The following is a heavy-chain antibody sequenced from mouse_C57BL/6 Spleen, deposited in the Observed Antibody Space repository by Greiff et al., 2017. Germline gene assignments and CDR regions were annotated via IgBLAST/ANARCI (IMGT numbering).Heavy chain of an antibody. CDR3: ARGGWLLLYAMDY. CDR1: GFTFSDYY. V-gene: IGHV5-16*01. D-gene: IGHD2-3*01. Sequence: EVMLVESEGGLVQPGSSMKLSCTASGFTFSDYYMAWVRQVPEKGLEWVANINYDGSSTYYLASLKSRFIISRDNAKNILYLQMSSLKSEDTATYYCARGGWLLLYAMDYWGQGTSVTVSS. J-gene: IGHJ4*01. CDR2: INYDGSST.